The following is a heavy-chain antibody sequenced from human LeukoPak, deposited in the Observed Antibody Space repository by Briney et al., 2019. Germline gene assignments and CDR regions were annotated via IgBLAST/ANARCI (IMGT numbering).Heavy chain of an antibody. Sequence: GGSLRLSCAASGFTFSSYWMSWVRQAPGKGLEWVSAISGSGGSTYYADSVKGRFTISRDNSKNTLYLQMNSLRAEDTAVYYCAKDSPSSWYSDWFDPWGQGTLVTVSS. J-gene: IGHJ5*02. V-gene: IGHV3-23*01. D-gene: IGHD6-13*01. CDR3: AKDSPSSWYSDWFDP. CDR2: ISGSGGST. CDR1: GFTFSSYW.